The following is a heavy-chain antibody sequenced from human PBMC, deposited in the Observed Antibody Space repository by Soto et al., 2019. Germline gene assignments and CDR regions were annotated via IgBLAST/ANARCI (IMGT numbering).Heavy chain of an antibody. V-gene: IGHV3-30*18. Sequence: GGSLRLSCAASGFTFSSYGMHWVRQAPGKGLEWVAVISYDGSNKYYAESVKGRFTISRDNSKNTLYLQMNSLRAEDTAVYYCAKDVYSYAQGGPHYYYYGMDVWGQGTTVTVSS. D-gene: IGHD5-18*01. CDR1: GFTFSSYG. CDR3: AKDVYSYAQGGPHYYYYGMDV. J-gene: IGHJ6*02. CDR2: ISYDGSNK.